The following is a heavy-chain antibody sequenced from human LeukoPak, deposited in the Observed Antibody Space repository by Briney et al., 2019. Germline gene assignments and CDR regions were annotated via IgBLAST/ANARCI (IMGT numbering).Heavy chain of an antibody. CDR1: GGSISSSNYY. CDR2: IYYSGGT. D-gene: IGHD5-18*01. V-gene: IGHV4-39*01. CDR3: ARQAPGYTYGYVY. Sequence: PSETLSLTCTVSGGSISSSNYYWGWIRQPPGKGLEWIGSIYYSGGTYYNPSLKSRVTISVDTSENQFSLKLSPVTAADTAVYYCARQAPGYTYGYVYWGQGTLVTVSS. J-gene: IGHJ4*02.